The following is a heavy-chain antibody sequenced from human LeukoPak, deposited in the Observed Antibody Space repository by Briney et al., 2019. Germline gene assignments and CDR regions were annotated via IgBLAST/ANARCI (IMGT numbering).Heavy chain of an antibody. CDR1: GFTFSSYS. D-gene: IGHD3-22*01. Sequence: TGGSLSLSCAASGFTFSSYSMNWIRQAPGKGLEWVSSISSSSSYIYYADSVKGRFTISRDNAKNSLYLQMNSLRAEDTAVYYCARPGDYYDSSGYELDYWGQGTLVTVSS. CDR2: ISSSSSYI. CDR3: ARPGDYYDSSGYELDY. J-gene: IGHJ4*02. V-gene: IGHV3-21*01.